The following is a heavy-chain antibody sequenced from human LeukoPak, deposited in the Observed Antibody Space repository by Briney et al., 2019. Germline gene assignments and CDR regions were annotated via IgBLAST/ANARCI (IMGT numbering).Heavy chain of an antibody. D-gene: IGHD3-10*01. J-gene: IGHJ4*02. V-gene: IGHV1-2*06. CDR1: GYTFTSYG. CDR2: INPNSGGT. Sequence: ASVKVSCKASGYTFTSYGISWVRQAPGQGLEWMGRINPNSGGTNYAQKFQGRVTMTRDTSISTAYMELSRLRSDDTAVYYCARALYGSGSYYNLPDYWGQGTLVTVSS. CDR3: ARALYGSGSYYNLPDY.